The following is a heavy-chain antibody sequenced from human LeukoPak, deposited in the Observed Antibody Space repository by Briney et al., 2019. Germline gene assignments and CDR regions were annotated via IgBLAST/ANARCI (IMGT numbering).Heavy chain of an antibody. J-gene: IGHJ4*02. Sequence: GGSLRLSCAASGFTFNNYDMSWVRQAPGKELEWVSVIYSGGSTYYADSVKGRFTISRDNSKNTLYLQMNSLRAEDTAVYYCARGHGDFDYWGQGTLVTVSS. D-gene: IGHD4-17*01. V-gene: IGHV3-53*01. CDR1: GFTFNNYD. CDR3: ARGHGDFDY. CDR2: IYSGGST.